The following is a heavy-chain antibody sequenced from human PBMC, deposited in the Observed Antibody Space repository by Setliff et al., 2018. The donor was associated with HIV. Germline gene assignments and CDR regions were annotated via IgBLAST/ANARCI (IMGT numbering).Heavy chain of an antibody. V-gene: IGHV3-53*01. CDR1: GFTVGNDH. J-gene: IGHJ5*02. CDR3: AKGVKWLAP. D-gene: IGHD3-10*01. CDR2: MNSDGGT. Sequence: GGSLRLSCAASGFTVGNDHLTWVRQAPGKGLEWVSVMNSDGGTYYADSVKGRFTISRDNSISIVYLHMNSLIAEDTAVYYCAKGVKWLAPWGQGTLVTVSS.